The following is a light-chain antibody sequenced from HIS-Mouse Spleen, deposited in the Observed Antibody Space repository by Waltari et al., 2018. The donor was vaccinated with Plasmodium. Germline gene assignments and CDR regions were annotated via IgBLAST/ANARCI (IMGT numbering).Light chain of an antibody. J-gene: IGLJ2*01. Sequence: QSALTHPRPVSGSPGQSATISCTGTSSDVVGYQYVSWYQQHPGKAPKLMIYDVSKRPSGVPDRFSGSKSGNTASLTISGLQAEDEADYYCCSYAGSYTLVFGGGTKLTVL. CDR2: DVS. CDR1: SSDVVGYQY. CDR3: CSYAGSYTLV. V-gene: IGLV2-11*01.